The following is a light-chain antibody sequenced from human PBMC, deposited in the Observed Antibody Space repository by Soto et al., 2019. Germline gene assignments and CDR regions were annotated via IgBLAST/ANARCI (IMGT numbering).Light chain of an antibody. V-gene: IGKV3-20*01. CDR2: GAS. Sequence: EILLTQSPGTLSLSPGERATLSCVASQSVSSSYLAWYQQKPGQAPRLLIYGASSRATGIPDRFSGSGSGTDFTLTISRLEPEDFAVYYCQQYGSSRTFGQGTKVDIK. J-gene: IGKJ1*01. CDR1: QSVSSSY. CDR3: QQYGSSRT.